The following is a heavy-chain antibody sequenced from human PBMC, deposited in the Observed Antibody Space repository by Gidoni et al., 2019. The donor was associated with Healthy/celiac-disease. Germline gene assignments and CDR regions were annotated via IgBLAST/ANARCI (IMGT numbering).Heavy chain of an antibody. D-gene: IGHD3-3*01. J-gene: IGHJ3*02. V-gene: IGHV1-2*02. Sequence: QVQLVQSGAEVKKPGASVKVSCKASGYTFTGYYMHWVLQAPGQGLEGMGWINPNSGGTNYAQKFQGRVTMTRDTSISTAYMELSSLRSDDTAVYYCARVVTIFGVVPRDAFDIWGQVTMVTVSS. CDR2: INPNSGGT. CDR1: GYTFTGYY. CDR3: ARVVTIFGVVPRDAFDI.